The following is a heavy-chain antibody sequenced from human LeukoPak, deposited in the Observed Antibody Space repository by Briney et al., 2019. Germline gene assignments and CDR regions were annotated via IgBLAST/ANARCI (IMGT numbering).Heavy chain of an antibody. D-gene: IGHD1-26*01. V-gene: IGHV6-1*01. J-gene: IGHJ5*02. CDR1: GDSVSNKMGA. Sequence: SQTLSLTRAVSGDSVSNKMGAWNWIRQSPSRGLEWLGRTYLRSEWHTDYAFSVRGRLTITADTSKNHFSPQLASVTPEDSAVYYCASGWALSWGQGTLVTVSS. CDR3: ASGWALS. CDR2: TYLRSEWHT.